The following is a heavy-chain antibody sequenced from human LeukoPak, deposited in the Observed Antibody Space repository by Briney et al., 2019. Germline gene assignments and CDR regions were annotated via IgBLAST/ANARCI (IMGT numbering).Heavy chain of an antibody. D-gene: IGHD6-6*01. CDR1: GFTFSSYA. V-gene: IGHV3-64*01. CDR2: ISSNGGST. Sequence: GGSLRLSCAASGFTFSSYAMHGVRQAPGKGLEYVSAISSNGGSTYYANSVKGRFTISRDNSKNTLFLQMGSLRAEDVAVYYCARGGSIAARPIDYWGQGTLVTVSS. CDR3: ARGGSIAARPIDY. J-gene: IGHJ4*02.